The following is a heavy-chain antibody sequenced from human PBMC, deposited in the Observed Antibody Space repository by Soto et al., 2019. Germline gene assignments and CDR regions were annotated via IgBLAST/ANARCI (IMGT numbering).Heavy chain of an antibody. J-gene: IGHJ4*02. V-gene: IGHV1-46*01. Sequence: ASVKVSCKASGYTFTSYYMHWVRQAPGQGLEWMGIINPSGGSTSYAQKFQGRVTMTRDTSTSTVYMELNSLRAEDSAVYYCAREANSGWYPFDYWGQGTLVTVSS. CDR3: AREANSGWYPFDY. D-gene: IGHD6-19*01. CDR2: INPSGGST. CDR1: GYTFTSYY.